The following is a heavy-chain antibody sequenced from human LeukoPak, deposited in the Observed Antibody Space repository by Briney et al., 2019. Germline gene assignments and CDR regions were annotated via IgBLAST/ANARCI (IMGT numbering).Heavy chain of an antibody. CDR1: GGSISIYY. D-gene: IGHD3-22*01. Sequence: PSETLSLTCTVSGGSISIYYWSWLPQPPGKGLVWFGHIYYSGSTNYNPSLKSRVTISVDTSKNQFSLKLSSVTAADTAVYYCARGPITMIVDYYGMDVWGQGTTVTVSS. V-gene: IGHV4-59*01. CDR3: ARGPITMIVDYYGMDV. J-gene: IGHJ6*02. CDR2: IYYSGST.